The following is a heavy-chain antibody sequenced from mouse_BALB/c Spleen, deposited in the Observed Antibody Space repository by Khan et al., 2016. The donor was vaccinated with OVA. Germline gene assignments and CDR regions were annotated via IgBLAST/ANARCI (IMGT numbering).Heavy chain of an antibody. CDR3: ATHLPGSFAY. Sequence: EVELVESGGDLVKSGGSLKLSCAASGFTFSPYSMSWVRQTPDKRLEWVATISSDGDYTYYPDSVRGRFNISRDNAKNTLYLQMSSLKSEDTAIYYCATHLPGSFAYWGPATLVTVSA. CDR2: ISSDGDYT. J-gene: IGHJ3*01. CDR1: GFTFSPYS. D-gene: IGHD4-1*01. V-gene: IGHV5-6*01.